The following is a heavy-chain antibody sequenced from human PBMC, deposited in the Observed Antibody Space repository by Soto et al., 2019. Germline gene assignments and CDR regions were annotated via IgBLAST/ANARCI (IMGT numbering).Heavy chain of an antibody. Sequence: GKSLQISCKASGFIFTSYWLSWVRQMPGKGLEWMGMLNPKDSFANYSPSFRGHVTISPDTSVTTAYLKWSSLKASDTTIYYCARHKSGGGYYPCDFWGQGTRVTVSS. D-gene: IGHD3-22*01. V-gene: IGHV5-10-1*01. CDR1: GFIFTSYW. CDR2: LNPKDSFA. J-gene: IGHJ4*02. CDR3: ARHKSGGGYYPCDF.